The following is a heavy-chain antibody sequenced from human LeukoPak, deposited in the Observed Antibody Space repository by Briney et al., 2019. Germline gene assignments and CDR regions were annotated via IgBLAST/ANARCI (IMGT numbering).Heavy chain of an antibody. CDR2: MNPNSGNT. D-gene: IGHD4-17*01. CDR1: GYTFTSYE. Sequence: ASVKVSCKASGYTFTSYEINWVRQATGQGLEWMGWMNPNSGNTGYAQKFQGRVTMTRNTSISTAYMELSSLRSEDTAVYYCALDYGDYVFDYWGQGALVTVSS. CDR3: ALDYGDYVFDY. V-gene: IGHV1-8*01. J-gene: IGHJ4*02.